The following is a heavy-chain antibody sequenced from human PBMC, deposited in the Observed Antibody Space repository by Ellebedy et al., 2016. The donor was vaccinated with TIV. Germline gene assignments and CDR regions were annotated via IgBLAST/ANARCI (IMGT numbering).Heavy chain of an antibody. CDR2: IYHSGST. V-gene: IGHV4-4*02. D-gene: IGHD4-17*01. J-gene: IGHJ6*02. CDR1: GGSISSSNW. CDR3: AENNGDYATSRYYGMDV. Sequence: MPSETLSLTCAVSGGSISSSNWWSWVRQPPGKGLEWIGEIYHSGSTNYNPSLKSRVTISVDKSKNQFSLKLSSVTAADTAVYYCAENNGDYATSRYYGMDVWGQGTTVTVSS.